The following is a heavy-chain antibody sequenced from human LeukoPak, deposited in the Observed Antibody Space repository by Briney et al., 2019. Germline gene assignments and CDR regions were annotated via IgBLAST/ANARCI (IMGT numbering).Heavy chain of an antibody. CDR1: GYTFTSYY. CDR3: ARPTYSNYCFDY. Sequence: ASVKVSCKASGYTFTSYYMHWVRQAPGQGLEWMGIINPSGGSTSYAQKFQGRVTMTRDTSTSTVYMELISLRSEDTAVYYCARPTYSNYCFDYWGQGTLATVSS. CDR2: INPSGGST. D-gene: IGHD4-11*01. J-gene: IGHJ4*02. V-gene: IGHV1-46*01.